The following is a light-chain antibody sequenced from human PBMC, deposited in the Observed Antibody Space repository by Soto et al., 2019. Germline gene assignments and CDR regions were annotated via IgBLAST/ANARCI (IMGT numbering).Light chain of an antibody. CDR3: QQYNNWPET. Sequence: EIVMTQSPATLSVSPGERATLSCRASQSVSSNLAWYQQKVGQAPRVLIYDASTRATGIPGRFSGSGSGTEFTLTISSLLSEDFAVYYCQQYNNWPETFGQGTKVDIK. CDR2: DAS. V-gene: IGKV3-15*01. J-gene: IGKJ1*01. CDR1: QSVSSN.